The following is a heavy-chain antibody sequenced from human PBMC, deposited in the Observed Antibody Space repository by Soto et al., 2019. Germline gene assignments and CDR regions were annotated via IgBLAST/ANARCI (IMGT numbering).Heavy chain of an antibody. CDR3: ANDVMGAPDY. V-gene: IGHV3-30*18. J-gene: IGHJ4*02. D-gene: IGHD1-26*01. CDR1: GFNFSTYG. Sequence: QVQLVESGGGVVQPGRSLRLSCAASGFNFSTYGVHWVRQAPGKGLEWVGVISYDGSEKYYADSVKGRFTISRDNSKDTLYLQMNSQRPEDTAVYYGANDVMGAPDYWGQGTLVTVSS. CDR2: ISYDGSEK.